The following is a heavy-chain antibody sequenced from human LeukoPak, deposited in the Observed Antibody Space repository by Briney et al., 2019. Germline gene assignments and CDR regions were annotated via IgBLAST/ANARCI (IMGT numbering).Heavy chain of an antibody. J-gene: IGHJ4*02. CDR3: ARITDVSGWPFDY. CDR1: DDSISRDF. CDR2: IRYSGRT. Sequence: SETLSLTCTASDDSISRDFWTWIRQPPGKGLEWIGYIRYSGRTEYNPSLKSRVTISIQTSKNQFSLKLTSVTAADTAIYYCARITDVSGWPFDYCGQGILVTVSS. D-gene: IGHD6-19*01. V-gene: IGHV4-59*01.